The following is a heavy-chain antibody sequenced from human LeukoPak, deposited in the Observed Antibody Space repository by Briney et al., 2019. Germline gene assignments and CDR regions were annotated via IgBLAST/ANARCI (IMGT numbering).Heavy chain of an antibody. J-gene: IGHJ4*02. D-gene: IGHD4-17*01. V-gene: IGHV3-21*01. Sequence: SGGSLRLSCAASGFTFSSYSMNWVRQAPGKGLEWVSSISSSTSYIYYADSVKGRFTISRDNAKNSLYLQMNSLRAEDTAVYYCARSDGDLYFDYWGQGTLVTVSS. CDR1: GFTFSSYS. CDR3: ARSDGDLYFDY. CDR2: ISSSTSYI.